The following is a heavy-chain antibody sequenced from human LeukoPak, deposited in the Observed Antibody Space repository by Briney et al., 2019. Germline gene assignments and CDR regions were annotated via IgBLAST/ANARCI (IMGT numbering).Heavy chain of an antibody. CDR3: AKDKGAHDSSGWYWGAFDI. Sequence: GGSLRLXCAASGFTCSSYGMHWVRQAPGKGLEWVAVIWYDGSNKYYADSVKGRFTISRDNSKNTLYLQMNSLRAEDTAVYYCAKDKGAHDSSGWYWGAFDIWGQGTMVTVSS. D-gene: IGHD6-19*01. V-gene: IGHV3-33*06. J-gene: IGHJ3*02. CDR1: GFTCSSYG. CDR2: IWYDGSNK.